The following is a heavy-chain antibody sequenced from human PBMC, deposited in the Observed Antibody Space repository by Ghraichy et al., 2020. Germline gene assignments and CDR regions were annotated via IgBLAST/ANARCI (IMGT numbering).Heavy chain of an antibody. Sequence: GGSLRLSCAASGFTFSNAWMSWVRQAPGKGLEWVGRIKSNTDGETTDYAAPVKGRFTISRDDSKNTLYLHMHSLKTEDTAVYYCTTDRHDYGDYWGGYWGQGTLVTVSS. D-gene: IGHD4-17*01. CDR3: TTDRHDYGDYWGGY. J-gene: IGHJ4*02. CDR2: IKSNTDGETT. CDR1: GFTFSNAW. V-gene: IGHV3-15*01.